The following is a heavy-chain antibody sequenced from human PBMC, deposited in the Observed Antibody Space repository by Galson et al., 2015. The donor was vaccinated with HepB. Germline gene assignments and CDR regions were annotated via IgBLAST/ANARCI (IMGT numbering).Heavy chain of an antibody. J-gene: IGHJ4*02. CDR2: IKSKTDGGTT. Sequence: SLRLSCAASGFTFSNAWMNWVRQAPGKGLEWVGRIKSKTDGGTTDYAAPVKGRFTISRDDSKNTLYLQMNSLKTEDTAVYYCTTDLIAMGFGEPFDYWGQGTLVTVSS. D-gene: IGHD3-10*01. CDR3: TTDLIAMGFGEPFDY. CDR1: GFTFSNAW. V-gene: IGHV3-15*07.